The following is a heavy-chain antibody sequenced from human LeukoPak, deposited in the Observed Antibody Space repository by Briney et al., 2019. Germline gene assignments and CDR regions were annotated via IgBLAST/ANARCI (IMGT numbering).Heavy chain of an antibody. Sequence: GGSLRLSCAASGFNFDTYWMSWVRQAPGKGLEWVANIKQDGSEKYYVDSVKGRFTISRDNAKNSLYLQMNSLRAEDTAVYYCARTRDNYYYMDVWGKGTTVTVSS. CDR2: IKQDGSEK. V-gene: IGHV3-7*01. J-gene: IGHJ6*03. CDR3: ARTRDNYYYMDV. D-gene: IGHD2-2*01. CDR1: GFNFDTYW.